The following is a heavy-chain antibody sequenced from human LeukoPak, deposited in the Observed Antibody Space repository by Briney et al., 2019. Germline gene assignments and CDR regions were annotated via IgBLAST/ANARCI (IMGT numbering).Heavy chain of an antibody. CDR2: IYHSGST. CDR1: GGSISSGGYS. V-gene: IGHV4-30-2*03. J-gene: IGHJ3*02. CDR3: ARHGVRVAGTTDAFDI. Sequence: SETLSLTCAVSGGSISSGGYSWSWIRQPPGKGLEWIGYIYHSGSTYYNPSLKSRVTISVDTSKNQFSLKLSSVTAADTAVYYCARHGVRVAGTTDAFDIWGQGTMVTVSS. D-gene: IGHD6-19*01.